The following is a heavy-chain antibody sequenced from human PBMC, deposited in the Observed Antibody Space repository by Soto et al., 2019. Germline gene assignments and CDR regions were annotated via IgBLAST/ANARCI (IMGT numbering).Heavy chain of an antibody. Sequence: EVQLLESGGGLVQPGGSLRLSCAASGFTFSSYAMSWVRQAPGKGLEWVSAISGSGGNTYYADSVKGRFTIPRDNAKTTLYLQMNSLRAEDTAVYYCAKVGYYYDSSGPKEDYFDYWGQGTLVTVSS. D-gene: IGHD3-22*01. CDR2: ISGSGGNT. V-gene: IGHV3-23*01. CDR3: AKVGYYYDSSGPKEDYFDY. J-gene: IGHJ4*02. CDR1: GFTFSSYA.